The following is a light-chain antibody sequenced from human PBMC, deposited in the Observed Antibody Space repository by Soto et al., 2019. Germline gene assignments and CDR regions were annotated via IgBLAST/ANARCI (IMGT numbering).Light chain of an antibody. J-gene: IGKJ1*01. CDR3: LQYYTYPWT. CDR2: DGS. V-gene: IGKV1-5*01. Sequence: DIHMTQSPSTLSTSVGNSVSITCRASQRIAIWLAWYQQKPGKVPKLLIYDGSALTSGVPSRFSGGGSGTEFTLNITGLQPDDFATYSCLQYYTYPWTFGQGTRVEI. CDR1: QRIAIW.